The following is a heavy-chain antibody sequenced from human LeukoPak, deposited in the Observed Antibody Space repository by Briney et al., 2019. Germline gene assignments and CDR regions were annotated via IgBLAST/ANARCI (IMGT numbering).Heavy chain of an antibody. V-gene: IGHV3-23*01. J-gene: IGHJ4*02. D-gene: IGHD3/OR15-3a*01. CDR1: GFTFSSYA. CDR3: ARAVGPFDY. CDR2: ISGSGGST. Sequence: PGGSLRLSCAASGFTFSSYAMSWVRQAPGKGLEWVSAISGSGGSTYYADSVKGRFTISRDNSEDTLYLQMNSLRADDTAVYYCARAVGPFDYWGQGTLVTVSS.